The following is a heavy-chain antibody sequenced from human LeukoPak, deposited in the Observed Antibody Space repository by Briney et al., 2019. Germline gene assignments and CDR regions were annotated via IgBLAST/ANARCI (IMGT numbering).Heavy chain of an antibody. D-gene: IGHD6-13*01. J-gene: IGHJ4*02. CDR1: GDSISSSSYY. V-gene: IGHV4-39*07. CDR3: ERGPSVSRSSWWGY. Sequence: SETLSLTCTVSGDSISSSSYYWSWIRQPPGKGLEWIGEINHSGSTNYNPSLKSRVTISVDTSKNQFSLKLSSVTAAGTAVYYCERGPSVSRSSWWGYWGQGTLVTVSS. CDR2: INHSGST.